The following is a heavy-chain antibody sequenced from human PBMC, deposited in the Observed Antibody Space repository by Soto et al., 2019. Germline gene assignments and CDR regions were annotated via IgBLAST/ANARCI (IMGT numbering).Heavy chain of an antibody. CDR3: ARDPRALRSSWYDY. D-gene: IGHD6-13*01. V-gene: IGHV3-33*01. J-gene: IGHJ4*02. CDR1: GFTFSSYG. Sequence: QVQLVESGGGVVQPGGSLRLSCAASGFTFSSYGMHWVRQAPGKGLEWVGVIWYDGSNKYYADSVKGRFTISRDNSKTALYLQMNSLRAEDTAVYYGARDPRALRSSWYDYWGQGTLVTVSS. CDR2: IWYDGSNK.